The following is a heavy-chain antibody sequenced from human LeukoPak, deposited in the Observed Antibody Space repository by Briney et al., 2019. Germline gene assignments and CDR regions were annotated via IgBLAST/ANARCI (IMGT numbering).Heavy chain of an antibody. CDR2: IYPADSDT. CDR3: ARHSFLGYCSTTSCRTPFDI. Sequence: GESLKISCRGSGYIFTTYWISWVRQMPGKGLEWMGIIYPADSDTRYSPSFQGQVTISADKSINTAYLQWSSLEASDTAMYYCARHSFLGYCSTTSCRTPFDIWGQGTIVTISS. J-gene: IGHJ3*02. CDR1: GYIFTTYW. D-gene: IGHD2-2*01. V-gene: IGHV5-51*01.